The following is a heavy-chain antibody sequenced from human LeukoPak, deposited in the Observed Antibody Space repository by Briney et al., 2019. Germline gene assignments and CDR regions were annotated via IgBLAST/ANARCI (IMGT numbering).Heavy chain of an antibody. CDR3: ARGGAPTTVTKEAGAFDI. V-gene: IGHV4-30-2*01. CDR2: IYYSGST. CDR1: GGSISSGGYS. J-gene: IGHJ3*02. D-gene: IGHD4-17*01. Sequence: PSQTLSLTCAVSGGSISSGGYSWSWIRQPPGKGLEWIVYIYYSGSTYYNPSLKSRVTISVDRSKNQFSLKLSSVTAADTAVCYCARGGAPTTVTKEAGAFDIWGQGTMVTVSS.